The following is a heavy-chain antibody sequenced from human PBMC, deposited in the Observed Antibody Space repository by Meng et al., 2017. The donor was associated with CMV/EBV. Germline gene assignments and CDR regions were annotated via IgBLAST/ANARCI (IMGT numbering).Heavy chain of an antibody. Sequence: GGSLRLSCAASGFTFSSYWMSWVRQAPGKGLEWVANIKQDGSEKYYVDSVKGRFTISRDNAKNSLYLQMNSLRAEDTAVYYCARDRGYYDFLSGYPPYFDYWGQGTLVTVSS. J-gene: IGHJ4*02. D-gene: IGHD3-3*01. CDR1: GFTFSSYW. V-gene: IGHV3-7*01. CDR3: ARDRGYYDFLSGYPPYFDY. CDR2: IKQDGSEK.